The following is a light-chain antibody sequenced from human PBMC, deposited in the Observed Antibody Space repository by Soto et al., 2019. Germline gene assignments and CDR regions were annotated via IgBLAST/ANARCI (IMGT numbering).Light chain of an antibody. CDR1: SSDVGSYNL. V-gene: IGLV2-23*03. J-gene: IGLJ2*01. Sequence: QSALTQPASVSGSPGQSITISCTGTSSDVGSYNLVSWYKQHPGKAPQRMIYEGSKRPSGVSNRFSGSKSSNTASLTISGLQAEDEGDYYCCSYAGSSTFNVVFGRGTKLTVL. CDR2: EGS. CDR3: CSYAGSSTFNVV.